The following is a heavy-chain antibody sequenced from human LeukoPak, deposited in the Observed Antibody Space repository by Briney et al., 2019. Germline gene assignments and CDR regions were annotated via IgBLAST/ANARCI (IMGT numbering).Heavy chain of an antibody. Sequence: SETLSLTCTVPGGSVCSGSYYWRCIRHPPGKGLEWIGYIYYSGRTNYNPSLKSRVTISVDTSKNQFSLKLSSVTAADTAVYYCAIQQANYDYIWGSYRPGYFDYWGQGTLVTVSS. D-gene: IGHD3-16*02. CDR3: AIQQANYDYIWGSYRPGYFDY. J-gene: IGHJ4*02. CDR1: GGSVCSGSYY. CDR2: IYYSGRT. V-gene: IGHV4-61*01.